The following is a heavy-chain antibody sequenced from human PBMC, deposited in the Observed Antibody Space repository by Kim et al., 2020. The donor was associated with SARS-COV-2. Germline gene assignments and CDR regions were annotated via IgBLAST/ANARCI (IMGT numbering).Heavy chain of an antibody. D-gene: IGHD2-2*01. CDR3: ARLNYCSSTSCSQETQPHIRYYYYGMDV. V-gene: IGHV3-53*04. CDR1: GFTVSSNY. J-gene: IGHJ6*02. Sequence: GGSLRLSCAASGFTVSSNYMSWVRQASGKGLEWVSVIYSGGSTYYADSVKGRFTISRHNSKNTLYLQMNSLRAEDTAVYYCARLNYCSSTSCSQETQPHIRYYYYGMDVWGQGTTVTVSS. CDR2: IYSGGST.